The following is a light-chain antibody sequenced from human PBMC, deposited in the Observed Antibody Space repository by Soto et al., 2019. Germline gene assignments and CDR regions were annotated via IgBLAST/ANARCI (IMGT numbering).Light chain of an antibody. CDR2: HTS. V-gene: IGKV3-15*01. J-gene: IGKJ4*01. CDR3: QRYDNWPLT. CDR1: QSISGN. Sequence: EIVMTQSPATLSVSPGEIATLSCRASQSISGNLAWYQQKPGLSPRLLIYHTSTRATGVPARFSGSWSGTEFSLTISSLQSEDLAVYYCQRYDNWPLTFGGGTKVEIK.